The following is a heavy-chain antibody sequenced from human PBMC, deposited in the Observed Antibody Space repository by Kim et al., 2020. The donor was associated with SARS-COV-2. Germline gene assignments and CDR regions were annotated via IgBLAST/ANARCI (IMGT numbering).Heavy chain of an antibody. CDR2: T. J-gene: IGHJ1*01. D-gene: IGHD3-10*01. Sequence: TNYNPSLKSRVIISLDASKNQFSLKLSSVTAADTAVYYCAKVGAKWYFKHWGQGSLVTVSS. V-gene: IGHV4-59*01. CDR3: AKVGAKWYFKH.